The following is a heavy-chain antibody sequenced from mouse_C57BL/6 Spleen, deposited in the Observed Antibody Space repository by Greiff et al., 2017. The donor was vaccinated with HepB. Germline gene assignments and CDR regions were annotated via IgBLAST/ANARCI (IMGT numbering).Heavy chain of an antibody. Sequence: EVQLVESGGGLVKPGGSLKLSCAASGFTFSSYAMSWVRQTPEKRLEWVATISDGGSYTYYPDNVQGRFTISRDNAKNNLYLQMSHLKSEDTAMYYGARDSPFYDGYLAWFAYWGQGTLVTVSA. J-gene: IGHJ3*01. D-gene: IGHD2-3*01. CDR2: ISDGGSYT. CDR1: GFTFSSYA. CDR3: ARDSPFYDGYLAWFAY. V-gene: IGHV5-4*01.